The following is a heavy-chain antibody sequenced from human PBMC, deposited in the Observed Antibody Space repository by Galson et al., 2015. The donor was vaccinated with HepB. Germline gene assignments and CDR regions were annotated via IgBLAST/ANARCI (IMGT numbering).Heavy chain of an antibody. CDR3: ARDLWPIVGGGAFDI. CDR1: GYTFTSYG. V-gene: IGHV1-18*04. CDR2: ISAYNGNT. J-gene: IGHJ3*02. D-gene: IGHD3-22*01. Sequence: SVKVSCKASGYTFTSYGISWVRQAPGQGLEWMGWISAYNGNTNYAQKLQGRVTMTTDTSTSTAYMELRSLRSDDTAVYYCARDLWPIVGGGAFDIWGQGTMVTVSS.